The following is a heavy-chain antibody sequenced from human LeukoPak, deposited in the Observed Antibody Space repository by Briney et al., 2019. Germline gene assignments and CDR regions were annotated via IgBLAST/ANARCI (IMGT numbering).Heavy chain of an antibody. J-gene: IGHJ4*02. Sequence: SETLSLTCTVSGGSFSSGSYYWSWIRQPAGKGLEWIGRIYTSGSTSYNPSLKSRVTISVDTSKNQFSLKLSSVTAADTAVYYCARGGDWGFHQSDYWGQGTLVTVSS. CDR2: IYTSGST. CDR1: GGSFSSGSYY. D-gene: IGHD2-21*01. V-gene: IGHV4-61*02. CDR3: ARGGDWGFHQSDY.